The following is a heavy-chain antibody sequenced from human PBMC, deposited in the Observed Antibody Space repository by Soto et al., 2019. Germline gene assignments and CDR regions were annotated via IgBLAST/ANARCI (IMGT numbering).Heavy chain of an antibody. Sequence: GASVKVSCKASGGTFSSYAISWVRQAPGQGLEWMGGIIPIFGTANYAQKFQGRVTITADESTSTAYMELSSLRSEDTAVYYCARVSGFYDSSGHCFDSWGQGTLVTVSS. J-gene: IGHJ5*01. V-gene: IGHV1-69*13. CDR3: ARVSGFYDSSGHCFDS. CDR1: GGTFSSYA. CDR2: IIPIFGTA. D-gene: IGHD3-22*01.